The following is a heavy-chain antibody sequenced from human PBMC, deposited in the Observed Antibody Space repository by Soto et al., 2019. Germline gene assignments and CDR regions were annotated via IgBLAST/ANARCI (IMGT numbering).Heavy chain of an antibody. CDR3: ARELMTTVTYFDY. CDR1: GFTFSDHY. J-gene: IGHJ4*02. V-gene: IGHV3-72*01. Sequence: EVQLVESGGGLVQPGGSLRLSCAASGFTFSDHYMDWVRQAPGKGLEWVGRSRDKANSYSTEYAASVKGRFTISRDDSKNSLYLQMNSLKAEDTAVYYCARELMTTVTYFDYWGQGTLVTVSS. D-gene: IGHD4-17*01. CDR2: SRDKANSYST.